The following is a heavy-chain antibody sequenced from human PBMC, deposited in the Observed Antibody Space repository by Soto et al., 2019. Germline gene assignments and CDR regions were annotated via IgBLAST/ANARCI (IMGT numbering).Heavy chain of an antibody. V-gene: IGHV3-15*01. J-gene: IGHJ5*02. CDR3: TTSTTYYDFWSGYYMGWFDP. CDR2: IKSKTDGGTT. CDR1: GFTFSNAW. Sequence: PGGSLRLSCAASGFTFSNAWMSWVRQAPGKGLEWVGRIKSKTDGGTTDYAAPVKGRFTISRDDSKNTLYLQMNSLKTEDTAVYYCTTSTTYYDFWSGYYMGWFDPWGQGTLVTVSS. D-gene: IGHD3-3*01.